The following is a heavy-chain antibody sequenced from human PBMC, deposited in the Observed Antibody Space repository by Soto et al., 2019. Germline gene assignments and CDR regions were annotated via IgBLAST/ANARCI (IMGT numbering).Heavy chain of an antibody. CDR1: GYTFTRYG. V-gene: IGHV1-18*01. J-gene: IGHJ6*02. CDR2: INTYNGNT. D-gene: IGHD2-8*01. Sequence: QVQLVQSGAEVKNPGASVKVSCKASGYTFTRYGIGWARQAPGQGLEWMGWINTYNGNTNYAQNVHGRVTLTTDTSTSTAYLERRGLRYNDTAIYYCAMVDVYVTPSPPYVWGQGTTVIVSS. CDR3: AMVDVYVTPSPPYV.